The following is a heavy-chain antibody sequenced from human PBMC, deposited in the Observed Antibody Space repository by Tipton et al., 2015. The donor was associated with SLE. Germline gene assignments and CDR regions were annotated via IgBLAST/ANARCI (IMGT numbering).Heavy chain of an antibody. CDR1: GGSISSYY. V-gene: IGHV4-59*08. CDR2: IYYSGST. D-gene: IGHD2-15*01. CDR3: ARAGYCSAGSCGGWFGP. Sequence: TLSLTCTVSGGSISSYYWSWIRQPPGKGLEWIGYIYYSGSTNYNPSLKSRVTISVDTSNNQFSLKMRSVTAVDTALYFCARAGYCSAGSCGGWFGPWGRGTLVTVSS. J-gene: IGHJ5*02.